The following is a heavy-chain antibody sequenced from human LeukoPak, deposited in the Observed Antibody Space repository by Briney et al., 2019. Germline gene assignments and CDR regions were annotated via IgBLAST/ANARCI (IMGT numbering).Heavy chain of an antibody. Sequence: GGSLRLSCAASGFTFSDFYMSWIRQAPGKGLEWVSYISSSGSTIYYADSVKGRFTISRDNAKNSLFLQMNSLRPEDTAMYYCARDLSYYDSSGYSPGAFDIWGQGTMVTVSS. D-gene: IGHD3-22*01. V-gene: IGHV3-11*04. J-gene: IGHJ3*02. CDR3: ARDLSYYDSSGYSPGAFDI. CDR2: ISSSGSTI. CDR1: GFTFSDFY.